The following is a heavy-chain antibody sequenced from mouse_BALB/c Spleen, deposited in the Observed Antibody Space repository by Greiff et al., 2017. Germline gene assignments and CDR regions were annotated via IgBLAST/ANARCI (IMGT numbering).Heavy chain of an antibody. J-gene: IGHJ2*01. CDR3: ARENDYDVPPFDY. CDR2: IWAGGST. CDR1: GFSLTSYG. V-gene: IGHV2-9*02. Sequence: QGQLKESGPGLVAPSQSLSITCTVSGFSLTSYGVHWVRQPPGKGLEWLGVIWAGGSTNYNSALMSRLSISKDNSKSQVFLKMNSLQTDDTAMYYCARENDYDVPPFDYWGQGTTLTVSS. D-gene: IGHD2-4*01.